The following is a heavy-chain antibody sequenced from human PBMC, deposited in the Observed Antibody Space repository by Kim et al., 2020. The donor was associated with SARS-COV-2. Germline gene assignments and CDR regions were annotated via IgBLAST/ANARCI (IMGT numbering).Heavy chain of an antibody. CDR2: DT. J-gene: IGHJ6*02. D-gene: IGHD3-16*01. Sequence: DTRYSPSFQGQVTISADRSISTAYLQWSSLKASDTAMYYCASYGVYGLDVWGQGTTVTVSS. CDR3: ASYGVYGLDV. V-gene: IGHV5-51*01.